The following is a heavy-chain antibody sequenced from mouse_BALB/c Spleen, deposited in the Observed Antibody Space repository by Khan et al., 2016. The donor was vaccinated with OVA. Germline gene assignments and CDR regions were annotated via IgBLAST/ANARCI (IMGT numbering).Heavy chain of an antibody. CDR1: GFSLTTSA. CDR2: IWAGGST. V-gene: IGHV2-9*02. J-gene: IGHJ4*01. CDR3: ARDDEWGNDAMDY. Sequence: QVQLKESGPGLVAPSQSLSITCTVSGFSLTTSAIHWVRQPTGKGLEWLGVIWAGGSTNYNSALMSRLIISKDNSKSQVFLKMNSLQIVDTAMYYCARDDEWGNDAMDYWGQGTSVTVSS. D-gene: IGHD2-1*01.